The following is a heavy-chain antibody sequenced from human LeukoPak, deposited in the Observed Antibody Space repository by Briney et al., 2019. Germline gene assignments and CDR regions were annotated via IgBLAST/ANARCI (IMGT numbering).Heavy chain of an antibody. CDR3: ARLYSSSLGRVFDY. V-gene: IGHV4-39*01. CDR2: IYYSGST. J-gene: IGHJ4*02. D-gene: IGHD6-13*01. Sequence: PSETLSLTCTVSGASISSSYCTWIRQPPGKGLEWIGSIYYSGSTYYNPSLKSRVTISVDTSKNQFSLKLSSVTAADTAVYYCARLYSSSLGRVFDYWGQGTLVTVSS. CDR1: GASISSSY.